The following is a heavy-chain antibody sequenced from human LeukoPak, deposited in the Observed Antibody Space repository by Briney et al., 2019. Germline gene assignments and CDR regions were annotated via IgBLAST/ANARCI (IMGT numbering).Heavy chain of an antibody. D-gene: IGHD3-3*01. V-gene: IGHV3-30*18. CDR2: ISYDGSNK. J-gene: IGHJ4*02. CDR1: GFTFSSYG. Sequence: RAGGSLRLSCAASGFTFSSYGMHWVRQAPGKGLEWVAVISYDGSNKYYADSVKGRSTISRDNSKNTLYLQMNSLRAEDTAVYYCAKEVLSDYDFWSGYPHHFDYWGQGTLVTVSS. CDR3: AKEVLSDYDFWSGYPHHFDY.